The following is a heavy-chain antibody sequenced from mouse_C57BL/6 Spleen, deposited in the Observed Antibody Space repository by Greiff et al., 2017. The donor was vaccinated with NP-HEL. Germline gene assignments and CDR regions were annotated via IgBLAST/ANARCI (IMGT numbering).Heavy chain of an antibody. CDR2: INPGSGGT. D-gene: IGHD1-1*01. J-gene: IGHJ1*03. CDR1: GYAFTNYL. Sequence: VQLQQSGAELVRPGTSVKVSCKASGYAFTNYLIEWVKQRPGQGLEWIGVINPGSGGTNYSEKFKGKATLTADKSSSTAYMQLSSLTYEDSAVYFCARGPYYYGSSDWYFDVWGTGTTVTVSS. V-gene: IGHV1-54*01. CDR3: ARGPYYYGSSDWYFDV.